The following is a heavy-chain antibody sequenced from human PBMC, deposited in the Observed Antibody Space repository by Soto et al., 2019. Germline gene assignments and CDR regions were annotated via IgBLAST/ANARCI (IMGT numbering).Heavy chain of an antibody. Sequence: PGGSLRLSCAASGFTFSSYAMSWVRQAPGKGLEMVTVISGRGGSTYYADSVKGRFTFSTDNSKNTLYLQMNSLRAEDTAVYYCAKDTMYYYDRSGPYFDYWGQGTLVTVSS. V-gene: IGHV3-23*01. D-gene: IGHD3-22*01. CDR3: AKDTMYYYDRSGPYFDY. J-gene: IGHJ4*02. CDR1: GFTFSSYA. CDR2: ISGRGGST.